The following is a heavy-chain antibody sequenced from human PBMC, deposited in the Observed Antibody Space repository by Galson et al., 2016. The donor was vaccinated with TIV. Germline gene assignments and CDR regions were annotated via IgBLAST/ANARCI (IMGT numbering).Heavy chain of an antibody. CDR3: SRSEGYYKYALDV. CDR1: GYSFTGYF. D-gene: IGHD3-9*01. Sequence: SVKVSCKASGYSFTGYFMHWVRQAPGQGLEWMGWINPKTGATTYAQEFQGRITMTRDTSASTVYMDLNRMQSDDTAVYYCSRSEGYYKYALDVWGQGTTVTVSS. V-gene: IGHV1-2*02. CDR2: INPKTGAT. J-gene: IGHJ3*01.